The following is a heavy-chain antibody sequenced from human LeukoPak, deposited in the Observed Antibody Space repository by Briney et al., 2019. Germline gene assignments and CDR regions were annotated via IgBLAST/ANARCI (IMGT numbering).Heavy chain of an antibody. J-gene: IGHJ5*02. CDR1: GYSFTSYW. Sequence: GESLKISCKGSGYSFTSYWIGWVRQMPGKGLEWMGIIYPGDSDTRYSPSFQGQVTISADKSISTAYLQWSSLKASDTAMYHCARLYYYDSSGYANWFDPWGQGTLVTVSS. V-gene: IGHV5-51*01. CDR3: ARLYYYDSSGYANWFDP. CDR2: IYPGDSDT. D-gene: IGHD3-22*01.